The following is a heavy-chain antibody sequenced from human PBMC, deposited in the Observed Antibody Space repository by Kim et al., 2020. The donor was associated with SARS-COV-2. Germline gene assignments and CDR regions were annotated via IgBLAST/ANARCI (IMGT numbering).Heavy chain of an antibody. V-gene: IGHV3-30*03. J-gene: IGHJ4*02. CDR3: ASGPYGGYGGEDFDY. Sequence: GGSLRLSCAASGFTFSSYGMHWVRQAPGKGLEWVAVISYDGSNKYYADSVKGRFTISRDNSKNTLYLQMNSLRAEDTAVYYCASGPYGGYGGEDFDYWGQGTLVTVSS. D-gene: IGHD5-12*01. CDR2: ISYDGSNK. CDR1: GFTFSSYG.